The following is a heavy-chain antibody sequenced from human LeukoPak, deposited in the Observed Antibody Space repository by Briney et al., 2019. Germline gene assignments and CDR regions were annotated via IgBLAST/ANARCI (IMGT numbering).Heavy chain of an antibody. V-gene: IGHV4-39*01. CDR2: IYYSGSA. CDR3: ATFGSGSHYYYSYMDV. CDR1: GGSIRGSSYY. Sequence: SETLSLTCSVSGGSIRGSSYYWGWIRQPPGKGLECIGTIYYSGSAYYSPSLTSRVTISADTSKNQFSLKLSSVTGADTAVYYCATFGSGSHYYYSYMDVWGKGTTVTVSS. J-gene: IGHJ6*03. D-gene: IGHD3-10*01.